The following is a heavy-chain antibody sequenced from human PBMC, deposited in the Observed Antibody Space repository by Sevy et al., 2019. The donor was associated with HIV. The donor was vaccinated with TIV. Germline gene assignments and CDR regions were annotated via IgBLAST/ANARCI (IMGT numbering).Heavy chain of an antibody. J-gene: IGHJ4*02. CDR3: GSGVGMVWGGSYPPYYFDY. Sequence: ASVKVSCKASGGTFSSYAISWVRQAPGQGLEWMGGIIPIFGTANYAKKFQGRVTITADESTSTAYMELSSLSSEDPAVYYWGSGVGMVWGGSYPPYYFDYWGQGTLVTVSS. CDR2: IIPIFGTA. CDR1: GGTFSSYA. D-gene: IGHD3-10*01. V-gene: IGHV1-69*13.